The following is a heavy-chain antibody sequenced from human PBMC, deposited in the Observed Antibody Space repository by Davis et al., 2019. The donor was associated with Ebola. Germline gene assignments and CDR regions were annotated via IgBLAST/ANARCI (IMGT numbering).Heavy chain of an antibody. V-gene: IGHV3-7*01. CDR1: GFTFSNYW. J-gene: IGHJ6*02. CDR2: IKQDGSEK. D-gene: IGHD3-10*01. CDR3: ARDKYYTIDV. Sequence: GESLKISCAASGFTFSNYWMSWVRQAPVKGLEWVANIKQDGSEKQYVDSVKGRFTISRDNAKNTLYLQMNSLRAEDTAVYYCARDKYYTIDVWGQGTTVTVSS.